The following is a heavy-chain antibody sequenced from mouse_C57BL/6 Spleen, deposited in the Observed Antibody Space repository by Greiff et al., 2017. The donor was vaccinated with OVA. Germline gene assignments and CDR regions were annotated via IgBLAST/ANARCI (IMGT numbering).Heavy chain of an antibody. CDR1: GFTFSSYT. V-gene: IGHV5-9*01. J-gene: IGHJ2*01. CDR2: ISGGGGNT. Sequence: EVKLMESGGGLVKPGGSLKLSCAASGFTFSSYTMSWVRQTPEKRLEWVATISGGGGNTYYPDSVKGRFTISRDNAKNTLYLQMSSLRSEDTALYYCARQRVSYYFDYWGQGTTLTVSS. D-gene: IGHD2-10*02. CDR3: ARQRVSYYFDY.